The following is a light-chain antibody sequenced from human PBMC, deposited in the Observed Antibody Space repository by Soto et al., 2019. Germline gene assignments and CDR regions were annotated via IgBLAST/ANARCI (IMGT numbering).Light chain of an antibody. CDR3: CSYAGSNNYV. CDR2: EVS. CDR1: SSDVGGYNY. Sequence: QSALTQPPSASGSPGQSVTISCTGTSSDVGGYNYVSWYQQHPGKAPKLMIYEVSKRPSGVPDRFSGSKSGNTASLTVSRLQAEDEADYYCCSYAGSNNYVFGTGTKLTVL. V-gene: IGLV2-8*01. J-gene: IGLJ1*01.